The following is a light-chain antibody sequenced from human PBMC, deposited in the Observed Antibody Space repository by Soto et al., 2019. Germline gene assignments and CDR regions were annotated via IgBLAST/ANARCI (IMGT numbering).Light chain of an antibody. CDR3: QQYNNWPLT. V-gene: IGKV3-15*01. CDR1: QSVSTY. CDR2: DAS. Sequence: EIVMTQSPATLSVSPGDRATLSCRASQSVSTYLAWYQQKPGQAPRLLVYDASTGATGIPDRFSGSGSGTEFTLTINSLQPEDFAVYYCQQYNNWPLTFGGGTKVEIK. J-gene: IGKJ4*01.